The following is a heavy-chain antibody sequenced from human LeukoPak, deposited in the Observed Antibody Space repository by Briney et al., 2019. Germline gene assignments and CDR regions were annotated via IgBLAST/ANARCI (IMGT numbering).Heavy chain of an antibody. V-gene: IGHV1-2*02. Sequence: ASVKVSCKTSGYTFTDYYMHWVRQAPGQGLEWMGCIDPSSGGTEYQQRFQGRVTVTRDTSSSTAYMELSSLRFDDTAVYFCAREYYDGSGLKYAFDIWGQGTMVTVSS. CDR1: GYTFTDYY. D-gene: IGHD3-22*01. J-gene: IGHJ3*02. CDR2: IDPSSGGT. CDR3: AREYYDGSGLKYAFDI.